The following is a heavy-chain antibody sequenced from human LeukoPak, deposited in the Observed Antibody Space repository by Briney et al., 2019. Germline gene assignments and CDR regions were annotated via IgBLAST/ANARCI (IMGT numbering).Heavy chain of an antibody. CDR3: SRTSDGPFAH. J-gene: IGHJ1*01. D-gene: IGHD5-24*01. V-gene: IGHV3-48*03. CDR1: GFTFSRYE. Sequence: PGGSLRLSCPASGFTFSRYEMNGVRQAPGKGLEGLSHISNRGSSIQYVDSVKGRFTIARDNAKNALYVHVDRLRDEDTAVYYCSRTSDGPFAHWGQGTVVSVP. CDR2: ISNRGSSI.